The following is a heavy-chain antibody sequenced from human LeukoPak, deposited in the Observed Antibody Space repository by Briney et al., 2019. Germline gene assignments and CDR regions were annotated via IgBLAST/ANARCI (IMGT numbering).Heavy chain of an antibody. CDR2: VSDSGGYT. D-gene: IGHD4-11*01. CDR3: ARDKWLTTTHYFDY. Sequence: GGSLRLSCAASGFTVSSNYMSWVRQAPGKGLEWVSSVSDSGGYTYYADSVKGRFTVSRDNAKNSVYLQMNSLRAEDTAVYYCARDKWLTTTHYFDYWGQGTLVTVSS. V-gene: IGHV3-21*01. J-gene: IGHJ4*02. CDR1: GFTVSSNY.